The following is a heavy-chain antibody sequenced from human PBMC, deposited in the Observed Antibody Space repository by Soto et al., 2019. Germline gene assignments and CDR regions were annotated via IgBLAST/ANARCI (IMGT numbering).Heavy chain of an antibody. V-gene: IGHV3-48*01. Sequence: GGSLRLSCAASGFTFSSYSMNWVRQAPGKGLEWVSYISSSSSTIYYADSVKGRFTISRDNAKNSLYLQMNSLRAEDTAVYYCARVHCSGGTHCIWYYYYYMDVWGKGTTVTVSS. CDR1: GFTFSSYS. CDR3: ARVHCSGGTHCIWYYYYYMDV. D-gene: IGHD2-15*01. J-gene: IGHJ6*03. CDR2: ISSSSSTI.